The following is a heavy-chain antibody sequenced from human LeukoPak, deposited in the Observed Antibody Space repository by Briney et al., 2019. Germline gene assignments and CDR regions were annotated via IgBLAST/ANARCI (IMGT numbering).Heavy chain of an antibody. Sequence: GGSVRLSCAASGFTFDDYPMHWVRQGPGKGLEWVSLIIWDGGRTYYVDSVKGRFTISSDNSKNSLYLQMNSLRTEDTALYYCAKGMYYYDSSGYSSPIDYWGQGTLVTV. V-gene: IGHV3-43*01. CDR2: IIWDGGRT. CDR1: GFTFDDYP. D-gene: IGHD3-22*01. CDR3: AKGMYYYDSSGYSSPIDY. J-gene: IGHJ4*02.